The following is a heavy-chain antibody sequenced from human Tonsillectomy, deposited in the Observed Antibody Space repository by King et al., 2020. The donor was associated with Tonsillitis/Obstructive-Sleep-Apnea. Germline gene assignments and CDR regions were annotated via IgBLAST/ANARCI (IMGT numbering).Heavy chain of an antibody. CDR1: GFTFSNYA. CDR3: AREDFDISGSCDY. CDR2: INNNGGNR. V-gene: IGHV3-64*01. Sequence: EVQLVESGGGLVQPGGSLRLSCAASGFTFSNYAMHWVRQAPGKGLEFVSGINNNGGNRYYANSVEGRFTISRDNAKNTLYLEMGGLRAEDMAVYYCAREDFDISGSCDYWGQGTLVTVSS. D-gene: IGHD3-22*01. J-gene: IGHJ4*02.